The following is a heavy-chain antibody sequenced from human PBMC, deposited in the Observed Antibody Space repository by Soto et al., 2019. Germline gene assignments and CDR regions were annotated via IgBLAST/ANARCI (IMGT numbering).Heavy chain of an antibody. J-gene: IGHJ6*04. V-gene: IGHV3-66*01. CDR1: GFTVSSKY. Sequence: EVQLVESGGGLVQPGWSLRLSCAASGFTVSSKYMSWVRQAPGTGLALVSLIQSGGSTYYAGSVKGRSNISRDNSKNTLFLNVKSLGAEDTAVDYCARDDGHCGGGRCYGVPMEVWGKGTTVTVSS. CDR2: IQSGGST. CDR3: ARDDGHCGGGRCYGVPMEV. D-gene: IGHD2-15*01.